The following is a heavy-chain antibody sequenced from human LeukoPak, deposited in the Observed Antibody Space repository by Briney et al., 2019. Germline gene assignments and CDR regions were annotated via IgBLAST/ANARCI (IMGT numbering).Heavy chain of an antibody. CDR1: GGSVRSHY. J-gene: IGHJ4*02. V-gene: IGHV4-59*08. Sequence: SETLSLTCSVSGGSVRSHYWSWIRQSPGKGLEWIGYIHNSGRTNYNPSLKSRVTGFVDTSKNQVSLRLSSVTAADTAVYYCARHGTISSESYFDYWGQGALVTVSS. D-gene: IGHD1-14*01. CDR3: ARHGTISSESYFDY. CDR2: IHNSGRT.